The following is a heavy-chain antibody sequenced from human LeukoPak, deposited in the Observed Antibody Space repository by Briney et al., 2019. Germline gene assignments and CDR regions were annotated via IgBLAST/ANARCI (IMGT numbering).Heavy chain of an antibody. CDR1: GFTFSSYA. CDR3: AKDPRYYYDSSGYPVDV. J-gene: IGHJ6*02. CDR2: IRGSGGST. V-gene: IGHV3-23*01. Sequence: GGSLRLSCAASGFTFSSYAMSWVRQARGKGLEWVSAIRGSGGSTYYADSVKGRFTISRDNSKNTLYLQMNSLRAEDTAVYYCAKDPRYYYDSSGYPVDVWGQGTTVTVSS. D-gene: IGHD3-22*01.